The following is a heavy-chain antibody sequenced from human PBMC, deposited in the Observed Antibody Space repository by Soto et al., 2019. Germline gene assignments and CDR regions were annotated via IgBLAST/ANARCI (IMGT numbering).Heavy chain of an antibody. CDR2: ISGRGGDT. CDR3: AKLTRDSSSSWLFDY. Sequence: EVQLLESGGGLVQPGGSLRLSCAASGFTFSTYAMSWVRLAPGKGLECVSGISGRGGDTYYADSVKGRFAISRDNSKNTLSLQMSSLRAEDTAVYYCAKLTRDSSSSWLFDYWGQGTLVTVSS. V-gene: IGHV3-23*01. CDR1: GFTFSTYA. J-gene: IGHJ4*02. D-gene: IGHD6-6*01.